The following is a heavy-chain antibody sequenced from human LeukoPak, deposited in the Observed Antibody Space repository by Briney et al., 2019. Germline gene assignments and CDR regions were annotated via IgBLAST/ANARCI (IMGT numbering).Heavy chain of an antibody. CDR3: AREGDGSAFNGAFDI. V-gene: IGHV1-2*02. CDR1: GYTFTGYY. D-gene: IGHD3-10*01. CDR2: INPNSGGT. J-gene: IGHJ3*02. Sequence: ASVKVSFKASGYTFTGYYMHWVRQAPGQGLEWMGWINPNSGGTNYAQKFQGRVTMTRDTSISTAYMELSRLRSDDTAVYYCAREGDGSAFNGAFDIWGQGTMVTVSS.